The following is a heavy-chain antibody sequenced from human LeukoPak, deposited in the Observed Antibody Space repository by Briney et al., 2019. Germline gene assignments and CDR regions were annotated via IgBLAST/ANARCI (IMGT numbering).Heavy chain of an antibody. D-gene: IGHD3-22*01. CDR3: ARFPDYYDSSGYSRDAFDI. Sequence: GGSLRLSCAASGFTFSSYAMSWVRQAPGKGLVWVSRINSDGSSTSYADSVKGRFTISRDNAKNTLYLQMNSLRAEDTAVYYCARFPDYYDSSGYSRDAFDIWGQGTMVTVSS. CDR2: INSDGSST. CDR1: GFTFSSYA. V-gene: IGHV3-74*01. J-gene: IGHJ3*02.